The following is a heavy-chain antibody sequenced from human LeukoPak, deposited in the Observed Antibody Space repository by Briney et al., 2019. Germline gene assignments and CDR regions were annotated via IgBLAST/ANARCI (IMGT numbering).Heavy chain of an antibody. D-gene: IGHD2-15*01. CDR1: GFTFSDYY. CDR2: ISSSGSTI. V-gene: IGHV3-11*04. Sequence: GGSLRLSCAASGFTFSDYYMSWIRQAPGKGLEWVSYISSSGSTIYYADSVKGRFTISRDNAKNSLYLQMNSLRAEDTAVYYCAREPSGDCSGGSCYAIGAFDPWGQGTLVTVSS. CDR3: AREPSGDCSGGSCYAIGAFDP. J-gene: IGHJ5*02.